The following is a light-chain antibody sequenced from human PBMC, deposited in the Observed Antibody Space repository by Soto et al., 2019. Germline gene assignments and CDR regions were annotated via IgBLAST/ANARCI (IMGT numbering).Light chain of an antibody. Sequence: DIQMTQSPSTLSASVGDRVTITCRASQSISSWLAWYQQKPGKAPKLLIYDASSLESGVPSRFSGSGSGTEFTLTIRSLQPDDFATDYCQQYNSYSTFGQGTKVEIK. CDR2: DAS. CDR3: QQYNSYST. J-gene: IGKJ1*01. CDR1: QSISSW. V-gene: IGKV1-5*01.